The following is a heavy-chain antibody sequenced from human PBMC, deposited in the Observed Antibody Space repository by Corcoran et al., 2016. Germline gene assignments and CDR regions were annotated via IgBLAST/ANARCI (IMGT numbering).Heavy chain of an antibody. J-gene: IGHJ3*02. V-gene: IGHV1-46*01. CDR1: GYTFTSYY. D-gene: IGHD2-21*01. CDR3: ARAYGRHFDI. CDR2: IHPSGGST. Sequence: QVQLVQSGAEVKKPGASVKVSCKASGYTFTSYYMHWVRQAPGQGLEWMGIIHPSGGSTSYAQKFQGRVTMTRYTYTSSVYMELSSRRAEDTAVNYCARAYGRHFDIWGQGTMVTVSS.